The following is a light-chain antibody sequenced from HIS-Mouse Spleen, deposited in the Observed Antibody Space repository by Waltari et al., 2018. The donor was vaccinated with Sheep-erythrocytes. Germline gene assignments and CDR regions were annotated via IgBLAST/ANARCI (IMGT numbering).Light chain of an antibody. CDR3: SSYAGSNNWV. V-gene: IGLV2-8*01. CDR1: SRDVGGYHY. J-gene: IGLJ3*02. CDR2: EVS. Sequence: QSALTPPPSASGSPGQSVTIPCTGTSRDVGGYHYVPCYQHHPGKAPKLMIYEVSKRPSGVPDRFSGSKSGNTASLTVSGLQAEDEADYYCSSYAGSNNWVFGGGTKLTVL.